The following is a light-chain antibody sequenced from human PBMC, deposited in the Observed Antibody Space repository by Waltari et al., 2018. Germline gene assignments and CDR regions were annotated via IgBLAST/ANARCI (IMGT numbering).Light chain of an antibody. CDR1: QSLLNRNGNNY. V-gene: IGKV2-28*01. CDR2: LGS. J-gene: IGKJ1*01. CDR3: MQSLQSLWT. Sequence: DLVVTQSPLSLPVTLAEPASISSRSIQSLLNRNGNNYLECYLQRPGQSPHLLVYLGSNRDAGVPDRFSGSGSGTEFTLRISRVEAEDVGVYYCMQSLQSLWTFGPGTKVEIK.